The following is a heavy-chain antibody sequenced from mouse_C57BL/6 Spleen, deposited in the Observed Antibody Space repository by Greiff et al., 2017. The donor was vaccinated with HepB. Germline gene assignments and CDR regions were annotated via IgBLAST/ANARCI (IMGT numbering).Heavy chain of an antibody. CDR2: IDPSDSYT. V-gene: IGHV1-69*01. CDR3: ASNPYLRRGYFDY. CDR1: GYTFTSYW. D-gene: IGHD5-5*01. Sequence: QVQLQQPGAELVMPGASVKLSCKASGYTFTSYWMHWVKQRPGQGLEWIGEIDPSDSYTNYNQKFKGKSTLTVDKSSSTAYMQLSSLTSEDSAVYYCASNPYLRRGYFDYWGQGTTLTVSS. J-gene: IGHJ2*01.